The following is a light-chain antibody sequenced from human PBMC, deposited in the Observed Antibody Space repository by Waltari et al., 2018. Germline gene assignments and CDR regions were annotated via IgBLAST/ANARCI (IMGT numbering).Light chain of an antibody. CDR2: WAS. J-gene: IGKJ1*01. CDR1: QSVLYSSNNKNY. CDR3: QQYYSTLRT. Sequence: DIVMTQSPDSLAVSLGERATINCKSSQSVLYSSNNKNYLAWYQQKPGQPPKLLIYWASTRESGVPGRFSGRGSGTDFTLTISSLQAEDVAVYYCQQYYSTLRTFGQGTKVEIK. V-gene: IGKV4-1*01.